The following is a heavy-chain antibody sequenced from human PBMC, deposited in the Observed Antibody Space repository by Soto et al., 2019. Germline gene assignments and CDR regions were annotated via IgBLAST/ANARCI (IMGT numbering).Heavy chain of an antibody. CDR3: ARESIAARPGAFDI. CDR1: GYTFTGYY. J-gene: IGHJ3*02. CDR2: INPNSGGT. D-gene: IGHD6-6*01. V-gene: IGHV1-2*04. Sequence: ASVKVSCKASGYTFTGYYMHWVRQAPGQGLEWMGRINPNSGGTNYAQKFQGWVTMTRDTSISTAYMELSRLRSDDTAVYYCARESIAARPGAFDIWGQGTMVTVSS.